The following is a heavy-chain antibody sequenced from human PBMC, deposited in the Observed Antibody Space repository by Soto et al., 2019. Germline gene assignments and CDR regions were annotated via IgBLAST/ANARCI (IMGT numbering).Heavy chain of an antibody. CDR1: GGSISSSY. CDR3: AREGCSGGNCYFDY. V-gene: IGHV4-59*01. J-gene: IGHJ4*02. Sequence: PSETLSLTCTVSGGSISSSYWSWIRQPPGTGLEWIGYIYYSGSTNYNPSLKSRVTVSVDTSKNQLSLKLSSVTAADTAVYYCAREGCSGGNCYFDYWGQGTLVTVSS. D-gene: IGHD2-15*01. CDR2: IYYSGST.